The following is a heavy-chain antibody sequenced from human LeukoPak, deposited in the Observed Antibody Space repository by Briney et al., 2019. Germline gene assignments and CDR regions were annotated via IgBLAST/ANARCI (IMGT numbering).Heavy chain of an antibody. Sequence: GESLKISCKGSGYRFISYWIGWVRQMPGKGLEWMGIIYPGDSHTKYSPSLQGQVTISVDKSISTAYLQWSSLKASDTAMHYCARLRDYYGSGSPLGWFDPWGQGTLVTVSS. CDR2: IYPGDSHT. CDR1: GYRFISYW. D-gene: IGHD3-10*01. CDR3: ARLRDYYGSGSPLGWFDP. J-gene: IGHJ5*02. V-gene: IGHV5-51*01.